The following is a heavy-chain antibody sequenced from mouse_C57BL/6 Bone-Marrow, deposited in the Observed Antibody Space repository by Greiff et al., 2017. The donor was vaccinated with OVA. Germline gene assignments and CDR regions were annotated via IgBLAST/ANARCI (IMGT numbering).Heavy chain of an antibody. Sequence: QVQLQQSGAELVRPGTSVKVSCKASGYAFTNYLIEWVKQRPGQGLEWIGVINPGSGGTNYNEKFKGKATLTADKSSSTAYMQLSSLTSEDSAVYFCARKGTTVVARYFDVWGTGTTVTVSS. D-gene: IGHD1-1*01. J-gene: IGHJ1*03. CDR2: INPGSGGT. CDR3: ARKGTTVVARYFDV. CDR1: GYAFTNYL. V-gene: IGHV1-54*01.